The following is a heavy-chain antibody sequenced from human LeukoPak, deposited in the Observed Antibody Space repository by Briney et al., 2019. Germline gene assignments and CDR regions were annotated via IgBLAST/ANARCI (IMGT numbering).Heavy chain of an antibody. D-gene: IGHD2-8*01. J-gene: IGHJ4*02. CDR1: GGSISSSSYY. CDR2: IYYSGST. Sequence: PSETLSLTCTVSGGSISSSSYYWGWIRQPPGKGLEWIGSIYYSGSTYYNPSLKSRVTISVDTSKNRFSLKLSSVTAADTAVYYCASQMVYAIFGLDYWGQGTLVTVSS. V-gene: IGHV4-39*01. CDR3: ASQMVYAIFGLDY.